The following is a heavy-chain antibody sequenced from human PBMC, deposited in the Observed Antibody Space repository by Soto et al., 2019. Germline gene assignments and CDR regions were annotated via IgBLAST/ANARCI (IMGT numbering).Heavy chain of an antibody. D-gene: IGHD3-9*01. Sequence: PSETLSLTCAVSGGSISSGGYSWSWIRQPPGKGLEWIGYIYHSGSTYYSPSLKSRVTISVDRSKNQFSLKLSSVTAADTAMYYCARSDILTGHPFDYWGQGTLVTVSS. CDR3: ARSDILTGHPFDY. CDR2: IYHSGST. J-gene: IGHJ4*02. V-gene: IGHV4-30-2*01. CDR1: GGSISSGGYS.